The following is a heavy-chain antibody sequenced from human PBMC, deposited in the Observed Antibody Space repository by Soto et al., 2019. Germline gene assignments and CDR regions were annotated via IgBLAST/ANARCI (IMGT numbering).Heavy chain of an antibody. D-gene: IGHD3-10*01. CDR3: ARDTSPVDYVAGIYYDALDV. Sequence: GGSLRLSCAASGFTVSSNYMSWVRQAPGKGLEWVSVIYSGGSTYYADSVKGRFTISRDNSKNTLYVQMNSLRAEDTAVYYCARDTSPVDYVAGIYYDALDVWGPGTMVTVSS. J-gene: IGHJ3*01. CDR1: GFTVSSNY. V-gene: IGHV3-53*01. CDR2: IYSGGST.